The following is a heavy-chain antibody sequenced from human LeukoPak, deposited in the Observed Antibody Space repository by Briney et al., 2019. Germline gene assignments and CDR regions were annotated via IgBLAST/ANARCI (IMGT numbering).Heavy chain of an antibody. D-gene: IGHD2-15*01. Sequence: GASVKVSCKASGYTFTGYYMHWVRQAPGQGLEWMGWINPNSGGTNYAQKFQGRVTMTRDTSISTAYMELSGLRSDDTAVYYCAREEHCSGGSCYAFDYWGQGTLVTVSS. CDR3: AREEHCSGGSCYAFDY. CDR1: GYTFTGYY. V-gene: IGHV1-2*02. J-gene: IGHJ4*02. CDR2: INPNSGGT.